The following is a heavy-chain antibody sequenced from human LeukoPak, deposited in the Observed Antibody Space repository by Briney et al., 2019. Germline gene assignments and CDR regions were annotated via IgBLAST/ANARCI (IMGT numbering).Heavy chain of an antibody. CDR3: ARGIRWASDY. CDR2: ITSNGGTT. J-gene: IGHJ4*02. CDR1: GFTFSRYG. Sequence: GGSLRLSCAASGFTFSRYGMVWVRQAPGKGREYVSGITSNGGTTYYGNSVKGRFTISRDNSKDTLYLEMGSLRTEVMAVYYCARGIRWASDYWGQGTLVTVAS. D-gene: IGHD4-23*01. V-gene: IGHV3-64*01.